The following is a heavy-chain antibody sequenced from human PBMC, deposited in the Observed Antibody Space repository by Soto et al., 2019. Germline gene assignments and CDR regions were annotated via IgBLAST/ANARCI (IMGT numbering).Heavy chain of an antibody. V-gene: IGHV3-30*18. D-gene: IGHD6-19*01. CDR3: AKGGPPGLGTSGFNH. J-gene: IGHJ4*02. CDR1: GFTFSDYA. Sequence: VQLVESGGGVVQPGRSLRLSCAASGFTFSDYAMHWVRQAPGKGLEWVAVVSHDGRNTHYADSVKGRFTISRDSSQNKGSPENASLRAEDTAVHSSAKGGPPGLGTSGFNHWGQGALVTVSS. CDR2: VSHDGRNT.